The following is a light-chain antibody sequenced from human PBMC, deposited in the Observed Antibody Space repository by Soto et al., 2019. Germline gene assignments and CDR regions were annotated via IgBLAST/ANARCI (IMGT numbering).Light chain of an antibody. J-gene: IGLJ2*01. Sequence: QSVLTQPPSVSGAPGQRVTISCTGSSSNIGADYDVPWYQQLPGTAPKLLIYGNSNRPSGVSDRFSGSKSGNSASLAITGLQAEDEADYYCRSYASSLSVVVFGGGTKLTVL. CDR3: RSYASSLSVVV. V-gene: IGLV1-40*01. CDR2: GNS. CDR1: SSNIGADYD.